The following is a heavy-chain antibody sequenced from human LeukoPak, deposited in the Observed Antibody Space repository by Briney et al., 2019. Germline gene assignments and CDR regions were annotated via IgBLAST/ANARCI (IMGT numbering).Heavy chain of an antibody. D-gene: IGHD3-3*01. CDR3: ATSLRRAIFGVVR. J-gene: IGHJ4*02. V-gene: IGHV3-43*01. CDR1: GFTFDDYT. Sequence: GGSLRLSCAASGFTFDDYTMHWVRQAPGKGLEWVSLISWDGGSTYYADSVKGRFTISRDNSKNSLYLQMNSLRTEDTALYYCATSLRRAIFGVVRWGQGTLVTVSP. CDR2: ISWDGGST.